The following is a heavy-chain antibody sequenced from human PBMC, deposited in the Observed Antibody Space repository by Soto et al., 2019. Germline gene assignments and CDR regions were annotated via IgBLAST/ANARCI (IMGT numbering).Heavy chain of an antibody. J-gene: IGHJ5*02. CDR2: INNSGFA. CDR3: ARGNGSFDP. CDR1: KGSFTVHY. D-gene: IGHD1-26*01. Sequence: WGTRSLTCGCYKGSFTVHYWAGIRQAPGKGLEWIGEINNSGFANYHPSLKSRVAISLDTSKTQFSLSLTSVTVADRAIYYGARGNGSFDPWGQGNMVTVSS. V-gene: IGHV4-34*01.